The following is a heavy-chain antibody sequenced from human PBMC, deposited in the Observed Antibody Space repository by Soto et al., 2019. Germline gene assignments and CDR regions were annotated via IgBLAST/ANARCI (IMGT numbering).Heavy chain of an antibody. Sequence: GESLKISCKASGYTFTGYYMHWVRQAPGQGLEWMGWINPNSGGTNYAQKFQGWVTMTRDTSISTAYMELSRLRSDDTAVYYCARGITYGSYLNWFDPWGQGTLVTVSS. CDR3: ARGITYGSYLNWFDP. J-gene: IGHJ5*02. V-gene: IGHV1-2*04. D-gene: IGHD1-26*01. CDR2: INPNSGGT. CDR1: GYTFTGYY.